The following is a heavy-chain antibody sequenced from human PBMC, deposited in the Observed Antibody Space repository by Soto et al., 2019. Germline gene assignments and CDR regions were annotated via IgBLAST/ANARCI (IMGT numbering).Heavy chain of an antibody. D-gene: IGHD2-15*01. V-gene: IGHV4-31*03. CDR3: SRGILV. J-gene: IGHJ4*02. CDR2: ISYGGTT. Sequence: QVQLQESGPGLVKPSQTLSLTCTVSGGSMNSGGYCWNWIRQHPGEGLEWIGCISYGGTTSYHPSLKSRLTISVATSKNQFSLMLNSVTAADTAVYYCSRGILVWGQGTLITVSP. CDR1: GGSMNSGGYC.